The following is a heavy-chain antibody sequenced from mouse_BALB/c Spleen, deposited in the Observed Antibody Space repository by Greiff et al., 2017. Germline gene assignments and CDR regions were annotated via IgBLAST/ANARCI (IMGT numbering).Heavy chain of an antibody. V-gene: IGHV1S81*02. CDR2: INPSNGRT. J-gene: IGHJ1*01. CDR1: GYTFTSYW. Sequence: QVQLQQPGAELVKPGASVKLSCKASGYTFTSYWMHWVKQRPGQGLEWIGEINPSNGRTNYNEKFKSKATLTVDKSSSTAYMQLSSLTSEDSAVYYCARSDGYSYWYFDVWGAGTTVTVSS. D-gene: IGHD2-3*01. CDR3: ARSDGYSYWYFDV.